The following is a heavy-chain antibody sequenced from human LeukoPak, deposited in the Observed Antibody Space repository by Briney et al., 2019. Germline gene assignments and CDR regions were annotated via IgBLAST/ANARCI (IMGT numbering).Heavy chain of an antibody. CDR3: AKWGDYDILTGYYVSDF. V-gene: IGHV3-23*01. CDR1: GFIFRNYA. D-gene: IGHD3-9*01. CDR2: ITGSGDTT. J-gene: IGHJ4*02. Sequence: GGSLRLSRAASGFIFRNYAMSWVRQAPGKGLEWVSAITGSGDTTYYADSVKGRFTISRDNSKNTLYVEMNTLRAEDTAVYYRAKWGDYDILTGYYVSDFWGQGTLVTVSS.